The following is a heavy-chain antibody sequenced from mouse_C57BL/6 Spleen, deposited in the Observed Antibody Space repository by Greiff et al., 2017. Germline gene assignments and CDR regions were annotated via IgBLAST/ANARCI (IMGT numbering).Heavy chain of an antibody. J-gene: IGHJ2*01. D-gene: IGHD3-2*02. Sequence: QVQLQQPGAELVRPGSSVKLSCKASGYTFTSYWMDWVKQRPGQGLEWIGNIYPSDSETPYNQKFKDKATLTVDKSSSTAYMQLSSLTSEDSAVYYCALDSSGYGIDYWGQGTTLTVSS. V-gene: IGHV1-61*01. CDR1: GYTFTSYW. CDR2: IYPSDSET. CDR3: ALDSSGYGIDY.